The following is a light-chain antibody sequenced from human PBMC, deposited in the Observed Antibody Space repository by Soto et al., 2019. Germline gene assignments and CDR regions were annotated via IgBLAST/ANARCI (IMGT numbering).Light chain of an antibody. V-gene: IGKV1-27*01. Sequence: DIQMTQSPSSLSASVGDRVTITCRASQGITNYLAWYQQKPVKVPKLLLYAASTLHSVVPSRFSGSGSGTDFTLTISSLQPEDVATYYCHNYNSAPLTFGGGTKVEIK. CDR3: HNYNSAPLT. CDR1: QGITNY. J-gene: IGKJ4*01. CDR2: AAS.